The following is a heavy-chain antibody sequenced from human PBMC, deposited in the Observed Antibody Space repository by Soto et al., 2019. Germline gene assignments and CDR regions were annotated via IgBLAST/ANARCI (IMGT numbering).Heavy chain of an antibody. CDR1: GYSFTSYY. V-gene: IGHV1-46*03. CDR3: TRGSQYSSSFDY. Sequence: QVQLVQSGAEVKKPGASVKVSCKASGYSFTSYYMHWVRQAPGEGLEWMGIINPGGGGAIYVQKFEGRGTMARDTSTNTVYVELGSLRSEDTAVYYCTRGSQYSSSFDYWGQGTLVPVSS. CDR2: INPGGGGA. J-gene: IGHJ4*02. D-gene: IGHD6-6*01.